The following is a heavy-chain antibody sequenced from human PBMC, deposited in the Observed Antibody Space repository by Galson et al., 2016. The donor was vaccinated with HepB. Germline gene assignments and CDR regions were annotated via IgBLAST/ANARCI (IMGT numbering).Heavy chain of an antibody. CDR1: GGTFSSYA. V-gene: IGHV1-69*13. CDR2: IIPIFGTA. CDR3: ARDRQQMVGDYNWFDP. Sequence: SVKVSCKAPGGTFSSYAISWVRQAPGQGLEWMGGIIPIFGTANYAQKFQGRVTITADESTSTAYMELSSLRSEDTAVYYCARDRQQMVGDYNWFDPWGQGTLVTVSS. D-gene: IGHD6-13*01. J-gene: IGHJ5*02.